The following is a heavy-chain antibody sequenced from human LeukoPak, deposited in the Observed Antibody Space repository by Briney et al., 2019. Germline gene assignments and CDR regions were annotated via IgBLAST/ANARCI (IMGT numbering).Heavy chain of an antibody. CDR2: ITGSGDST. J-gene: IGHJ4*02. CDR1: GFTFASYA. CDR3: ARRTSYYFPY. Sequence: GGSLRLSCAAFGFTFASYAMSWVRQAPGKGLEWVSTITGSGDSTDYADSVKGRFTISRDNSKNTLYLQMNSLRVEDTAVYYCARRTSYYFPYWGQGTLVTVSS. D-gene: IGHD1/OR15-1a*01. V-gene: IGHV3-23*01.